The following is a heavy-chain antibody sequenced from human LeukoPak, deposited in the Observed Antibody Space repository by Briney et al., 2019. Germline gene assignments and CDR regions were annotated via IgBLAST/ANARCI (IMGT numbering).Heavy chain of an antibody. J-gene: IGHJ4*02. CDR1: GFTFSSYA. Sequence: GGSLRLSCAASGFTFSSYAMSWVRQAPGKGLEWVANIKLDGSDKYYVDSVKGRFTISRDNAKNSLYLQMNSLRAEDTAMYYCARGRTYCSGGSCYVGPDYWGQRTLVTVSS. V-gene: IGHV3-7*01. CDR2: IKLDGSDK. D-gene: IGHD2-15*01. CDR3: ARGRTYCSGGSCYVGPDY.